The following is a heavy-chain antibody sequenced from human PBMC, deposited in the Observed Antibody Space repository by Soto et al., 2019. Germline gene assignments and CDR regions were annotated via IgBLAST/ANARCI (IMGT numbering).Heavy chain of an antibody. CDR1: GYTFINYN. CDR3: ARDITGATGDY. D-gene: IGHD1-26*01. V-gene: IGHV1-18*01. J-gene: IGHJ4*02. Sequence: QVQLVQSGPEVKEPGASVRVSCKASGYTFINYNIFWVRQAPGXXLEWMGWISTSNGDTNYAQNFQGRVTMTTDTSTTTAYVELRSLRYDDTAVYYCARDITGATGDYWGQGTLVTVSS. CDR2: ISTSNGDT.